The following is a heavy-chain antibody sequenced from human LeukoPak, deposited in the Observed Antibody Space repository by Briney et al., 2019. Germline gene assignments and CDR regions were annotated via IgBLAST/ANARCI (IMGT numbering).Heavy chain of an antibody. CDR3: ARDPREYCGGDCYFDY. D-gene: IGHD2-21*02. V-gene: IGHV1-46*01. CDR2: INPSGGST. Sequence: GASVPVSCKASGYTFTSYYMHWVRQAPGQGLEWMGIINPSGGSTSYAQKFQGRVTMTSDTSTSTVYIELSSLRSEDTAVYYCARDPREYCGGDCYFDYGGQGTLVTVSS. J-gene: IGHJ4*02. CDR1: GYTFTSYY.